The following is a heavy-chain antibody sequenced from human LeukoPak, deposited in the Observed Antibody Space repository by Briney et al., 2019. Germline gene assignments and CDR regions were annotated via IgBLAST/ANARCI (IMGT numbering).Heavy chain of an antibody. Sequence: PGGSLRLSCAASGFTFSSYAMSWVRQAPGKGLEWVSAISGSGGSTYYADSVKGRFTISRDNSNNTLYLQMNSLRAEDTAVYYCAKDILLWFGELFGPDYWGQGTLVTVSS. CDR3: AKDILLWFGELFGPDY. J-gene: IGHJ4*02. D-gene: IGHD3-10*01. CDR1: GFTFSSYA. CDR2: ISGSGGST. V-gene: IGHV3-23*01.